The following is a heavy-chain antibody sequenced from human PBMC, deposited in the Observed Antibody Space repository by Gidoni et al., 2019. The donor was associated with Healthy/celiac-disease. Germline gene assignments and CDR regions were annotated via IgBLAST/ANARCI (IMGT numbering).Heavy chain of an antibody. V-gene: IGHV2-70*04. D-gene: IGHD3-10*01. Sequence: QVTLKESGPALVKPTQTLTLTCTFSGFSLSTSGMRGSWIRQPPGKALEWLARIDWDDDKFYSTSLKTRLTISKDTSKNQVVLTMTNMDPVDTATYYCARENYYGSGSYGYYYGMDVWGQGTTVTVSS. CDR1: GFSLSTSGMR. CDR2: IDWDDDK. CDR3: ARENYYGSGSYGYYYGMDV. J-gene: IGHJ6*02.